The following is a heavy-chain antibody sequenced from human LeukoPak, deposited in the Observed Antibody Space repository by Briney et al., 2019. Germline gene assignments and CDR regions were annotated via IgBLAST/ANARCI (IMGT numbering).Heavy chain of an antibody. CDR1: GGSXNTYY. CDR3: ARDNDFFDY. J-gene: IGHJ4*02. CDR2: IHSSGXT. V-gene: IGHV4-4*07. Sequence: SETLSLTCSVSGGSXNTYYWXCXXXXAGKXXXWIGRIHSSGXTHYNPSLKSRVTMSLDTSKNQFSLKLTSVTAADTAVYYCARDNDFFDYWGQGTLVTVSS.